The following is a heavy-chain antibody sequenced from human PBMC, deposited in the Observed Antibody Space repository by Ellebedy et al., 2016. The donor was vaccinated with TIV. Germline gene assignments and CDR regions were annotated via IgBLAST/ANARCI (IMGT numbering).Heavy chain of an antibody. V-gene: IGHV1-18*04. D-gene: IGHD4-17*01. Sequence: AASVKVSCKASGYTFTNYGISWVRQAPGQGLEWMGWFSGYNGNTYSAQKLQGRVTMTPETSTFTAYMELRSLRSDDTAVYYCARFVDGDYEDYWGQGALVTVSS. CDR1: GYTFTNYG. CDR2: FSGYNGNT. CDR3: ARFVDGDYEDY. J-gene: IGHJ4*02.